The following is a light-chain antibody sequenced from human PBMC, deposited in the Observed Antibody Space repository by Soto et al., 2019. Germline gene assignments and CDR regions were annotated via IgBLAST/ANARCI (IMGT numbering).Light chain of an antibody. CDR1: QDISKY. V-gene: IGKV1-33*01. J-gene: IGKJ4*01. CDR2: DAS. CDR3: QQYDNLLALT. Sequence: IQMTQSPSSLSASVGDRVTIACQASQDISKYLNWYQFRPGQAPKLLIYDASNLETGVPSRFRGSGSGTHFTLTIISLQPEDVATYYCQQYDNLLALTFGGGTKVQIK.